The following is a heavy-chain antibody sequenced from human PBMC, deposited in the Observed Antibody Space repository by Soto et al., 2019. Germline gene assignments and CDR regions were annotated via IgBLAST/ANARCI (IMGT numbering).Heavy chain of an antibody. CDR1: GGSFSGYY. CDR2: INHSGST. Sequence: QVQLQQWGAGLLKPSETLSLTCAVYGGSFSGYYWTWIRQPPGTGLEWIGEINHSGSTNYNPSLKSRVTTSVDTSKNQFALKLTSVTAADTAVCYCARDKITGLFDYWGQGTLVTVSS. D-gene: IGHD2-8*02. V-gene: IGHV4-34*01. J-gene: IGHJ4*02. CDR3: ARDKITGLFDY.